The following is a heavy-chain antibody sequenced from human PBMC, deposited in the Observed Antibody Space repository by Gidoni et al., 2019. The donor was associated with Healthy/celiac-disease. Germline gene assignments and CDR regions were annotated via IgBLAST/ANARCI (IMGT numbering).Heavy chain of an antibody. D-gene: IGHD4-4*01. CDR1: GGSISSSSSS. V-gene: IGHV4-39*07. CDR2: IYYSGST. Sequence: QLQLQESGPGLVKPSETLSLTCTVSGGSISSSSSSWGWIRQHPGKGLEWIGGIYYSGSTYHSPSLKSRDTISVDTSKNQFSLKLSSVTAADTAVYYCAREDPSDYSNYGILGIFDYWGQGTLVTVSS. J-gene: IGHJ4*02. CDR3: AREDPSDYSNYGILGIFDY.